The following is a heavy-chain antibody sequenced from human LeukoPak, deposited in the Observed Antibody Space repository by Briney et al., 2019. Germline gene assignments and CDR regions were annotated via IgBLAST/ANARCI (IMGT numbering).Heavy chain of an antibody. J-gene: IGHJ5*01. CDR2: VTYTGNT. CDR3: ARTPTGFPNWFDS. V-gene: IGHV4-39*07. Sequence: SETLSLTCSVSGASVTTYPYYWTWIRQPPGKGLEWIGSVTYTGNTFYNPSLQSRVTIPIDASKNQFSLNLSSVTAADTAICFCARTPTGFPNWFDSWGRGTPVTVSS. CDR1: GASVTTYPYY. D-gene: IGHD3-9*01.